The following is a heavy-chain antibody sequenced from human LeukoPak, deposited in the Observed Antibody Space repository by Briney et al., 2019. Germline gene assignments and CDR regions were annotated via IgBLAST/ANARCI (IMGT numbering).Heavy chain of an antibody. Sequence: ASVKVSCKASGYTFTSYGISWVRQAPGQGLEWMGWISASNGNTNYAQKLQGRVTMTTDTSTSTAYMELRSLRSDDTAVYYCARRSTAMRYYYYYYMDVWGKGTTVTVSS. J-gene: IGHJ6*03. CDR1: GYTFTSYG. CDR2: ISASNGNT. V-gene: IGHV1-18*01. CDR3: ARRSTAMRYYYYYYMDV. D-gene: IGHD5-18*01.